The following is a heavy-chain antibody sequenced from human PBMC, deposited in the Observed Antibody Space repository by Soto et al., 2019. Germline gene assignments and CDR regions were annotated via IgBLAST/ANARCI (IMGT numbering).Heavy chain of an antibody. J-gene: IGHJ5*02. Sequence: QVQLVQSGAEVKKPGASVKVSCKASGYTFGSYGMTWVRQAPGQGLEWMGWISAYNGNTDYAQKFQGRVTLTTDTSTDTAYMELSSLRSDDTAVYYCARDRVVVPGWFDPWGHGTLVTVSS. CDR1: GYTFGSYG. D-gene: IGHD3-3*01. CDR2: ISAYNGNT. CDR3: ARDRVVVPGWFDP. V-gene: IGHV1-18*01.